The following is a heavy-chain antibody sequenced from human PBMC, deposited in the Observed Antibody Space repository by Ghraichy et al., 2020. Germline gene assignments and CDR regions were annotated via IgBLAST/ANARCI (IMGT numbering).Heavy chain of an antibody. D-gene: IGHD4-17*01. CDR1: GFTFSSYA. CDR2: ISGSGGST. CDR3: AKDVGVWVTTFDY. Sequence: GGSLRLSCAASGFTFSSYAMSWVRQAPGKGLEWVSAISGSGGSTYYADSVKGRFTISRGNSKNTLYLQMNSLRAEDTAVYYCAKDVGVWVTTFDYWGQGTLVTVSS. J-gene: IGHJ4*02. V-gene: IGHV3-23*01.